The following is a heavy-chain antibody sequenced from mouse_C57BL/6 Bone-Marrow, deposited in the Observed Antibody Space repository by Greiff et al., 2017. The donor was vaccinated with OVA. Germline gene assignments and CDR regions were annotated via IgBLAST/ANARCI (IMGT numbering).Heavy chain of an antibody. CDR2: IYPGDGDT. D-gene: IGHD3-2*02. V-gene: IGHV1-82*01. J-gene: IGHJ3*01. Sequence: QVQLQQSGPELVKPGASVKISCKASGYAFSSSWMNWVKQRPGKGLEWIGRIYPGDGDTNYNGKFKGKATLTADKSSSTAYMQLSSLTSEDSAVYFCARNQLRSPWFAYWGQGTLVTVSA. CDR3: ARNQLRSPWFAY. CDR1: GYAFSSSW.